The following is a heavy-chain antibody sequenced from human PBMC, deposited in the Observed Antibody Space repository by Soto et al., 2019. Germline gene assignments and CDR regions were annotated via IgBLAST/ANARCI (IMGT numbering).Heavy chain of an antibody. J-gene: IGHJ4*02. Sequence: GGSLRLSCAASGFTFSSYAMHWVRQAPGKGLEWVAVISYDGSNKYYADSVKGRFTISRDNSKNTLYLQMNSLRAEDTAVYYCARDLHTDGLFDYWGQGTLVTVSS. CDR2: ISYDGSNK. CDR3: ARDLHTDGLFDY. CDR1: GFTFSSYA. V-gene: IGHV3-30-3*01.